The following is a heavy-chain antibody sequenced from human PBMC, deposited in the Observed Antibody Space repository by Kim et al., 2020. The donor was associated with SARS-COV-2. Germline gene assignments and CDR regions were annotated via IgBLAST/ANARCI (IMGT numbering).Heavy chain of an antibody. D-gene: IGHD6-13*01. CDR2: IFYTGDR. J-gene: IGHJ6*02. V-gene: IGHV4-39*01. Sequence: SETLSLTCTVSGGSISSSDYYWGWIRQPPGKGLEWIGNIFYTGDRYYNPSLKSRVTMSVDTSKNQFSLNLSSVTAEDTAVYYCARTTADKQHYYYYYGMDVWGQGTTVTVSS. CDR1: GGSISSSDYY. CDR3: ARTTADKQHYYYYYGMDV.